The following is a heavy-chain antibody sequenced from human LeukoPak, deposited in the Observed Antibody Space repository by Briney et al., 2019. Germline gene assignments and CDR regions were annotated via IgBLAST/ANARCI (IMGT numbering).Heavy chain of an antibody. J-gene: IGHJ4*02. CDR3: ARTSLWGYCSGASCYFDY. CDR2: ISAYNGNT. Sequence: ASVKVSCKASGYTFTSYGISWVRQAPGQGLEWMGWISAYNGNTNSAQNLQGRVTMTTDTSTSTAYMELRSLRSDDTAVYYCARTSLWGYCSGASCYFDYWGQGTLVTVSS. CDR1: GYTFTSYG. V-gene: IGHV1-18*01. D-gene: IGHD2-15*01.